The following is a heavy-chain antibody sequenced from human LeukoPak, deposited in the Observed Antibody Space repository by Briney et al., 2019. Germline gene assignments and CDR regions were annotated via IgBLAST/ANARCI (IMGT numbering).Heavy chain of an antibody. CDR2: VKSKADDGTT. CDR3: ATEGGSGSYYGDDAFGM. D-gene: IGHD3-10*01. J-gene: IGHJ3*02. Sequence: KTGGSLRLSCEASGFSFTNTWMSWVRQAPGKGLEWVGRVKSKADDGTTDYAAPVQGRFTISRDDSKNTLSLQMNSLKTEDAAVHYCATEGGSGSYYGDDAFGMWGQGTMVTVSS. CDR1: GFSFTNTW. V-gene: IGHV3-15*01.